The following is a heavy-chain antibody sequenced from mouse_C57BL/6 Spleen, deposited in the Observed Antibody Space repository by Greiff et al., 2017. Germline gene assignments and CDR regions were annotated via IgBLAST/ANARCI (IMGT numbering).Heavy chain of an antibody. CDR1: GYTFTSYW. D-gene: IGHD1-1*01. V-gene: IGHV1-69*01. J-gene: IGHJ1*03. Sequence: VQLQQPGAELVMPGASVKLSCKASGYTFTSYWMHWVKQRPGQGLEWIGEIDPSDSYTNYNQKFKGKSTLTVDKSSSTAYMQLSSLTSEDSAVYYCARGHYYGSSYDWYFDVWGTGTTVTVSS. CDR2: IDPSDSYT. CDR3: ARGHYYGSSYDWYFDV.